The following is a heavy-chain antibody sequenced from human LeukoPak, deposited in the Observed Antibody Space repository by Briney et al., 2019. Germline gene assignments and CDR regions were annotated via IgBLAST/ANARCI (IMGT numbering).Heavy chain of an antibody. CDR2: IYYSGST. V-gene: IGHV4-39*01. Sequence: PSETLSLTCTVSGGSISSSSYYWGWIRQPPGKGLEWIGSIYYSGSTYYNPSLKSRVTISVDTSKNQFSLKLSSVTAADTAVYYCARPDYGGPIDYWGQGTLVTVSS. J-gene: IGHJ4*02. CDR1: GGSISSSSYY. D-gene: IGHD4-23*01. CDR3: ARPDYGGPIDY.